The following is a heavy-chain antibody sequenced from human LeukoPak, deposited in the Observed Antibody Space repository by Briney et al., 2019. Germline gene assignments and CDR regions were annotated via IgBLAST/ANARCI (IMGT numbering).Heavy chain of an antibody. CDR3: ARASGVVGINPYAFDI. CDR1: GGSVSSNNYY. D-gene: IGHD6-19*01. CDR2: ISYSGNT. J-gene: IGHJ3*02. Sequence: PSQTLSLTCSVSGGSVSSNNYYWTWIRQPPGTGLEWIGYISYSGNTYYNPSLKSRIIMSVDTSKNQFSLKLSSVTAADTAVYYCARASGVVGINPYAFDIWGQGTMVTVSS. V-gene: IGHV4-30-4*01.